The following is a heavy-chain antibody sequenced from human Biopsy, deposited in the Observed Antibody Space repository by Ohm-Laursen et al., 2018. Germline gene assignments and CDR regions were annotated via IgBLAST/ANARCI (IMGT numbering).Heavy chain of an antibody. J-gene: IGHJ4*02. V-gene: IGHV4-59*08. Sequence: PGTLSLTSAVSGGSISSFYWTWIRQPPGKGPEWIGDISDSGSTNYKPSLKSRVIISVDTSKNQFSLNLSSVTAADTAVYYCARRGSGGRSFDHWGQGTLVTVSS. CDR2: ISDSGST. D-gene: IGHD2-15*01. CDR3: ARRGSGGRSFDH. CDR1: GGSISSFY.